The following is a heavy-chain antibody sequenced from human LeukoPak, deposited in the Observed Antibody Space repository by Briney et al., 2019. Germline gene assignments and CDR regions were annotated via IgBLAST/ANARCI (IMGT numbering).Heavy chain of an antibody. J-gene: IGHJ4*02. CDR2: IYYSGST. Sequence: SETLSLTCTVSGGSISSYYWSWIRQPPGKGLEWIGYIYYSGSTNYNPSLKSRVTISVDTSKNQFSLKLSSVTAADTAVYYCASPADYYDSSGLLSDYWGQGTLVTVSS. D-gene: IGHD3-22*01. V-gene: IGHV4-59*01. CDR1: GGSISSYY. CDR3: ASPADYYDSSGLLSDY.